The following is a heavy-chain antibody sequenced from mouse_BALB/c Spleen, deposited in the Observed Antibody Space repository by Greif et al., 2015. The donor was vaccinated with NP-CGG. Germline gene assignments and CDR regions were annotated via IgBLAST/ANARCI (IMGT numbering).Heavy chain of an antibody. CDR2: INPYNDGT. V-gene: IGHV1-14*01. Sequence: VQLQQSGPELVKPGASVKMSCKASGYTFTSYVMHWVKQKPGQGLEWIGYINPYNDGTKYNEKFKGKATLTSDKSSSTAYMELSSLTSEDSAVYYCARGDDYDEAWFAYWGQGTLVTVSA. J-gene: IGHJ3*01. CDR3: ARGDDYDEAWFAY. D-gene: IGHD2-4*01. CDR1: GYTFTSYV.